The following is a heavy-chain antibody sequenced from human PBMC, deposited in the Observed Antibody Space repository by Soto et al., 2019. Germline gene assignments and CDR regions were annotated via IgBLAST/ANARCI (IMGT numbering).Heavy chain of an antibody. V-gene: IGHV4-59*12. CDR2: IYYSGST. CDR1: GGSINNYY. D-gene: IGHD6-19*01. Sequence: SETLSLTCTVSGGSINNYYWTWIRQPPGKGLEWIGYIYYSGSTNYNPSLKSRVTISVDTSKNQFSLKLSSVTAADTAVYYCARGLNQIAVAARRLPAYCGQGTLVTGSS. J-gene: IGHJ1*01. CDR3: ARGLNQIAVAARRLPAY.